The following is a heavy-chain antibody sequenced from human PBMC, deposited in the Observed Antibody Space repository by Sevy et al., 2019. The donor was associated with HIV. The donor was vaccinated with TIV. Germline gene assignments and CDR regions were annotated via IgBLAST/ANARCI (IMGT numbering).Heavy chain of an antibody. J-gene: IGHJ4*02. CDR3: ARSQNLDSTPYDY. V-gene: IGHV4-30-4*01. CDR2: FFHSGTM. Sequence: SETLSLTCSVSGNSIGADDYYWSWIRQPPGKGLEWIGYFFHSGTMYFNPSLKSRSVISADMSKNMVYLNLTSVTAADTAVYFCARSQNLDSTPYDYWGQGALVTVSS. CDR1: GNSIGADDYY. D-gene: IGHD1-1*01.